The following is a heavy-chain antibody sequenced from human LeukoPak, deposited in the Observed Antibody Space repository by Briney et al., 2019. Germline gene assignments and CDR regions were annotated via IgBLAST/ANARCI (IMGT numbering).Heavy chain of an antibody. Sequence: SETLSLTCTVSGGSISSYHWSWIRQPPGKGLEWIGFFYYSGSTNYNPSLKSRVTISLDTSKNQFSLKLSSVTAADTAVYYCARAPYGSATNNYYMDVWGKGTTVTVSS. D-gene: IGHD3-10*01. CDR2: FYYSGST. CDR1: GGSISSYH. J-gene: IGHJ6*03. V-gene: IGHV4-59*01. CDR3: ARAPYGSATNNYYMDV.